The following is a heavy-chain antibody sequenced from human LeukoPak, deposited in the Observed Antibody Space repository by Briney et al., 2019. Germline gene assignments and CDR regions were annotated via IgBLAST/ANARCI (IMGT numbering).Heavy chain of an antibody. CDR3: ARDGIVATISWFDP. J-gene: IGHJ5*02. CDR1: GYTFTSYA. D-gene: IGHD5-12*01. CDR2: INAGNGNT. Sequence: VASVKVSCKASGYTFTSYAMHWVRQAPGQRLGWMGWINAGNGNTKYSQKFQGRVTITRDTSASTAYMELSSLRSEDTAVYYCARDGIVATISWFDPWGQGTLVTVSS. V-gene: IGHV1-3*01.